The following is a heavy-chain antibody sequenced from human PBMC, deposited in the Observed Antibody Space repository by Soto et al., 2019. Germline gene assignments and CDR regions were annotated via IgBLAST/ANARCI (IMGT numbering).Heavy chain of an antibody. Sequence: QVQLEQSGAEVKKPGASVKVSCKASAYIFTDYYIHWVRQAHGQGLEWMGWIIPNNGGTKYAQKFQDRVTMTRDTSITTAYMDLSRLRSDDTAVYYCARGTFDTSGNYFAGWFGPWGQGTLVTVSS. CDR1: AYIFTDYY. CDR3: ARGTFDTSGNYFAGWFGP. J-gene: IGHJ5*02. CDR2: IIPNNGGT. D-gene: IGHD3-22*01. V-gene: IGHV1-2*02.